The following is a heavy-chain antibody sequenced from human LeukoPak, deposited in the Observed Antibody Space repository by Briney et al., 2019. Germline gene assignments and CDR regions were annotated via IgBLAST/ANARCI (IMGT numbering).Heavy chain of an antibody. CDR1: GGSFSGYH. CDR3: ARGPYYAGFNY. V-gene: IGHV4-34*01. CDR2: INHSGST. J-gene: IGHJ4*02. D-gene: IGHD2/OR15-2a*01. Sequence: SETLSLTCAVYGGSFSGYHWSWIRQPPGKGLEWIGEINHSGSTNYNPSLKSRVTISVDTSKNQFSLKLSSVTAADTAVYYCARGPYYAGFNYWGQGTLVTVSS.